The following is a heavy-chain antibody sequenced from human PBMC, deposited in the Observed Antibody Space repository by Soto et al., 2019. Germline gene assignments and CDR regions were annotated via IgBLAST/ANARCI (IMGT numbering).Heavy chain of an antibody. CDR2: ISSTTNYI. CDR3: ARESEDLTSNFDY. Sequence: GSLRLSCASSGFTFTRYSMNWVRQAPGKGLEWVSSISSTTNYIYYADSMKGRFTVSRDNAKNSVYLEMNSLSAEDTALYYCARESEDLTSNFDYWGQGTLVTVSS. V-gene: IGHV3-21*01. J-gene: IGHJ4*02. CDR1: GFTFTRYS.